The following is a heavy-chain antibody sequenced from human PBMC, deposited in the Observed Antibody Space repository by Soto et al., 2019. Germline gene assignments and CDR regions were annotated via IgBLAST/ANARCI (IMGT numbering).Heavy chain of an antibody. CDR3: AREEDSSSWTVDY. CDR2: IYYSGST. V-gene: IGHV4-31*03. J-gene: IGHJ4*02. CDR1: GGSISSGGYY. D-gene: IGHD6-13*01. Sequence: PSETLSLTCTVSGGSISSGGYYWSWIRQHPGKGLEWIGYIYYSGSTYYNPSLKSRVTISVDTSKNQFSLKLSSVTAADTAVYYCAREEDSSSWTVDYWGQGTLVTSPQ.